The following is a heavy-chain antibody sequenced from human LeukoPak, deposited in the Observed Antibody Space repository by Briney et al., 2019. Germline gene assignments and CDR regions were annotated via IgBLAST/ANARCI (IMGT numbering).Heavy chain of an antibody. D-gene: IGHD2/OR15-2a*01. J-gene: IGHJ2*01. CDR1: GHTITDYY. CDR2: IIPNTGGT. V-gene: IGHV1-2*04. Sequence: ASVKVSCKASGHTITDYYLHWVRQAPGQGLEWMGWIIPNTGGTNYAQKFPDWVTMSSDTSISTAYMELSSLRSDDTAVYYCARGSPSYAQWHFDLWGRGTLVTVSS. CDR3: ARGSPSYAQWHFDL.